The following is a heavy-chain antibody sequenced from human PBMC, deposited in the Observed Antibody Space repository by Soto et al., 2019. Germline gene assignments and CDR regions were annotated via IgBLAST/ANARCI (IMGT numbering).Heavy chain of an antibody. CDR1: GFTFSSYG. V-gene: IGHV3-33*01. D-gene: IGHD2-15*01. CDR3: ARSEEDSDYYYYGLDV. Sequence: PGGSLRLSCAASGFTFSSYGMHWVRQAPGKGLEWVAVIWYDGSNKYYANSVKGRFTISRDNSKNQFSLQLNSVTPEVTAVYFCARSEEDSDYYYYGLDVWGQGTTVTVSS. CDR2: IWYDGSNK. J-gene: IGHJ6*02.